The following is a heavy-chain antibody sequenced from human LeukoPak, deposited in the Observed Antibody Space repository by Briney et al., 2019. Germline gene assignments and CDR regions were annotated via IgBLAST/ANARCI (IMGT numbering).Heavy chain of an antibody. J-gene: IGHJ4*02. CDR2: ISSSGSTI. Sequence: GGSLRLSCAASGCTFSSYEMNWVRQAPGKGLEWVSYISSSGSTIYYADSVKGRFTISRDNAKNSLYLQMNSLRAEDTAVYYCARDDTTIFGVVIKGDYWGQGTLVTVSS. CDR3: ARDDTTIFGVVIKGDY. D-gene: IGHD3-3*01. V-gene: IGHV3-48*03. CDR1: GCTFSSYE.